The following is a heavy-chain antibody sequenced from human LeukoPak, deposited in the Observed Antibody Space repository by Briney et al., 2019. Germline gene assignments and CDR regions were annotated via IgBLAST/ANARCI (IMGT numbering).Heavy chain of an antibody. CDR2: FDPEDGET. CDR1: GYTLTELS. Sequence: ASVKVSCKVYGYTLTELSIHCVRQAPGKGREWMGGFDPEDGETISAQKFQGRVTMTEDTSTDTAYMELSSLISDDTAVYYCARGVVVVANPFDYWGQGTLVTVSS. CDR3: ARGVVVVANPFDY. V-gene: IGHV1-24*01. J-gene: IGHJ4*02. D-gene: IGHD2-15*01.